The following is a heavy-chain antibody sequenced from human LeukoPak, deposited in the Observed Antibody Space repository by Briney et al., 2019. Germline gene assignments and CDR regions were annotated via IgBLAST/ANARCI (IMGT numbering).Heavy chain of an antibody. CDR3: ANPKGYYDSSALIGGY. V-gene: IGHV3-30*02. CDR1: GFTFSSYG. Sequence: GGSLRLSCAASGFTFSSYGMHWVRQAPGKGLEWVAFIRYDGSNKYYADSVKGRFTISRGNSKNTLYLQMNSLRAEDTAVYYCANPKGYYDSSALIGGYWGQGTLVTVSS. D-gene: IGHD3-22*01. J-gene: IGHJ4*02. CDR2: IRYDGSNK.